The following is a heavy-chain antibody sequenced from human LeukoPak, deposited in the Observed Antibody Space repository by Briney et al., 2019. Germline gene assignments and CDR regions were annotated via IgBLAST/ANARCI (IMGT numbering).Heavy chain of an antibody. V-gene: IGHV3-23*01. Sequence: PGGSLRPSCAASGFTFSSYAMSWVRQAPGKGLEWVSAISGSGGSTYYADSVKGRFTISRDNSKNTLYLQMNSLRTEDTAVYYCAKGALGYCSSTGCYFDYWGQGTLVTVSS. CDR2: ISGSGGST. D-gene: IGHD2-2*01. J-gene: IGHJ4*02. CDR1: GFTFSSYA. CDR3: AKGALGYCSSTGCYFDY.